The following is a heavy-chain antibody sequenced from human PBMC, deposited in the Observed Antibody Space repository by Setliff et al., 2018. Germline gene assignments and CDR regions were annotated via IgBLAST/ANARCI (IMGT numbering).Heavy chain of an antibody. Sequence: GGSLRLSCVGSGFPLGDYGMDWVRQTPGKGLVWVSRINSVGSRTYYADSVKGRFTISRDNATNSLYLQMNSLRAEDTAVYYCARGNFYYFDRTGRGPNWFDPWGQGTLVTVSS. V-gene: IGHV3-74*01. J-gene: IGHJ5*02. D-gene: IGHD3-22*01. CDR3: ARGNFYYFDRTGRGPNWFDP. CDR1: GFPLGDYG. CDR2: INSVGSRT.